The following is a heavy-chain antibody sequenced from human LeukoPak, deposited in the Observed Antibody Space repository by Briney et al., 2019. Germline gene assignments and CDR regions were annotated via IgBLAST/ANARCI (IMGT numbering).Heavy chain of an antibody. D-gene: IGHD2-2*01. J-gene: IGHJ4*02. CDR2: INPNSGGT. CDR3: ARVVGYCSSSSCEIYDY. CDR1: GGNFRNYA. Sequence: ASVKVSCKASGGNFRNYAISWVRQAPGQGLEWLGWINPNSGGTNYAQKFQGRVTMTRDTSISTAYMELSRLRSDDTAVYYCARVVGYCSSSSCEIYDYWGQGTLVTVSS. V-gene: IGHV1-2*02.